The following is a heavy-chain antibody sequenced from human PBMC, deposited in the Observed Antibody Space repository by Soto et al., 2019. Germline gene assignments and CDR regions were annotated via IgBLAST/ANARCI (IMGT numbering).Heavy chain of an antibody. CDR2: ISTSGSTI. J-gene: IGHJ4*02. CDR1: GFSFNTYE. D-gene: IGHD1-26*01. CDR3: AYGGSCDY. Sequence: EVPLVESGGGLVQPGGSLRLSCAASGFSFNTYEMNWVRQAPGKGLEWVSYISTSGSTIYYADSVKGRFTISRDNGKNSLYLQMNSLRADDTAVYYCAYGGSCDYWGQGTQVTVYS. V-gene: IGHV3-48*03.